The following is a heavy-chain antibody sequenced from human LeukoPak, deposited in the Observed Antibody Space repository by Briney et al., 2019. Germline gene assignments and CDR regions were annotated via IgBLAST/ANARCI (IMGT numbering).Heavy chain of an antibody. CDR2: ISAYNGHT. CDR1: GYTFTNYG. CDR3: ARGLLWFGESSKKYNWFDP. Sequence: ASVKVSCKASGYTFTNYGISWVRQAPGQGLEWMGWISAYNGHTKYAQKVQGRVTMTRDTSTSTAYMELRSLRSDDTAVYYCARGLLWFGESSKKYNWFDPWGQGTLVTVSS. J-gene: IGHJ5*02. V-gene: IGHV1-18*01. D-gene: IGHD3-10*01.